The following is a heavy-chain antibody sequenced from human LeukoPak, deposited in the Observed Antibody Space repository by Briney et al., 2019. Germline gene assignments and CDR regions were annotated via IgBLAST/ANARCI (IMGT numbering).Heavy chain of an antibody. CDR2: INPDGSIT. Sequence: PGGSLRLSCAASGFTFSTSWMNWVRQVPGEGPVWVSRINPDGSITGYADSVKGRFSISRDNSKSTLYLQMNSLRGEDTAIYYCVSLLAGSWGQGTRVTVSS. CDR1: GFTFSTSW. V-gene: IGHV3-74*01. CDR3: VSLLAGS. J-gene: IGHJ5*02.